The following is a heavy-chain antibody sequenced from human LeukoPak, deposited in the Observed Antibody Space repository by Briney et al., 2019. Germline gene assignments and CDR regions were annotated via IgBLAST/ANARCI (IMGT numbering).Heavy chain of an antibody. J-gene: IGHJ5*02. Sequence: SETLSLTCTVPGGSISSYYWSWIRQPPGKGLEWIGEINHSGSTNYNPSLKSRVTISVDTSKNQFSRKLGSVAAADTAVYYCARLYSSPFDPWGQGTLVTVSS. CDR2: INHSGST. D-gene: IGHD6-19*01. CDR1: GGSISSYY. V-gene: IGHV4-34*01. CDR3: ARLYSSPFDP.